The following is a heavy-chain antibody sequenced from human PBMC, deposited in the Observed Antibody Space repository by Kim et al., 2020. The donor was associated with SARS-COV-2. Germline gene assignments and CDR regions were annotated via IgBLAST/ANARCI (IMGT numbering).Heavy chain of an antibody. Sequence: SVKVSCKASGGTFSSYAISWVRQAPGQGLEWMGGIIPIFGTANFAQKFQGRVTITADESTSTAYMELSSLRSEDTAVYYCARDTGYSYVDPRKDYYYYGMDVGGQGTTVTVSS. V-gene: IGHV1-69*13. D-gene: IGHD5-18*01. CDR3: ARDTGYSYVDPRKDYYYYGMDV. CDR1: GGTFSSYA. J-gene: IGHJ6*01. CDR2: IIPIFGTA.